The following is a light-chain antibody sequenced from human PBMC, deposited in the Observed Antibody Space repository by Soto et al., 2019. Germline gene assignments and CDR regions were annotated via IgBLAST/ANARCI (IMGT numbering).Light chain of an antibody. CDR1: QDIEKW. CDR2: AAS. V-gene: IGKV1-12*01. J-gene: IGKJ3*01. Sequence: GDSLNITCRASQDIEKWLAWYQQKPGRAPKVLIYAASHLESGVPSRFSGSGSGTEFSLTISSLQTEDFPTYFCHQAGTFPFTFGPGTKVDIK. CDR3: HQAGTFPFT.